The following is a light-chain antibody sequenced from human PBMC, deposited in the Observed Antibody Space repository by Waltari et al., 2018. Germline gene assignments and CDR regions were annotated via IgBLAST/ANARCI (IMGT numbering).Light chain of an antibody. J-gene: IGLJ2*01. CDR3: CSYAGSSSVV. CDR2: EGS. V-gene: IGLV2-23*01. Sequence: QSALPQPASVYGSPGQSTPISCTGPSSVVGSHNLFPWYQQHPGKAPKLLIYEGSKRPSGVSNRFSGSKSGNTASLTISGLQAEDEADYYCCSYAGSSSVVFGGGTKLTVL. CDR1: SSVVGSHNL.